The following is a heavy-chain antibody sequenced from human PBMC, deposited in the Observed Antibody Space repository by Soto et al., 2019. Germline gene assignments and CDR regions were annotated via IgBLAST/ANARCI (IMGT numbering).Heavy chain of an antibody. J-gene: IGHJ3*01. V-gene: IGHV3-23*01. CDR1: GYVFSNYA. Sequence: EVQLLESGGDLGQPGGSLRLSCVASGYVFSNYAMAWVRQVPGKGLQWVSRIDGSGAAHYGDSVKGRFTMDRDNSKNTLFLQLDRLRVEDMAVYFCAREDSNRGLALDAWGQGTWVAVSS. D-gene: IGHD3-10*01. CDR3: AREDSNRGLALDA. CDR2: IDGSGAA.